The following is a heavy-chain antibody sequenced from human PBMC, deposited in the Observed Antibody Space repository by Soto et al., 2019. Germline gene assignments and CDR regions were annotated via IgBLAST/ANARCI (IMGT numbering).Heavy chain of an antibody. Sequence: QVQLQESGPGLVKPSGTLSLTCAVSGGSISSSNWWSWVRQPPGKGLGWIGEIYQSGSTNYKPYLNSRDTISVDTSKNQYSLKLSPVTAPYTAVYYWSNVVGGYYYGMDVWGQGTTVTVSS. CDR2: IYQSGST. V-gene: IGHV4-4*02. CDR3: SNVVGGYYYGMDV. J-gene: IGHJ6*02. D-gene: IGHD2-2*01. CDR1: GGSISSSNW.